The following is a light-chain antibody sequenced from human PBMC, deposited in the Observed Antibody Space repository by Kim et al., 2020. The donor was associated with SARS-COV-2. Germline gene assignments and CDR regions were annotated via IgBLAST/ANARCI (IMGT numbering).Light chain of an antibody. CDR3: SSYTTPSSFI. J-gene: IGLJ1*01. CDR2: DVT. CDR1: SSDIGGYNY. V-gene: IGLV2-14*01. Sequence: QSALTQPASVSGSPGQSITISCTGTSSDIGGYNYVSWYQQHPDKAPQLVIYDVTKRPSGVSNRFSGSKSGNTASLTISGPQAEDEADYYCSSYTTPSSFIFGRGTKVTVL.